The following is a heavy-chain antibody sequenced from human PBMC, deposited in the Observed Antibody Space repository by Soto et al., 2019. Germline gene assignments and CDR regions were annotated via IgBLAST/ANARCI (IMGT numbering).Heavy chain of an antibody. CDR2: ISGSGFKK. V-gene: IGHV3-23*01. J-gene: IGHJ5*02. Sequence: PGGSLRLSCAASGFIFENFSMSWVRQAPGKGLEWISSISGSGFKKYYADSVKGRFTIPRDNSKSTVYLELNNLSAEDTAVYHCAKNQGVELVPLATVDWFDPWGQGSVVTVSS. CDR3: AKNQGVELVPLATVDWFDP. D-gene: IGHD1-26*01. CDR1: GFIFENFS.